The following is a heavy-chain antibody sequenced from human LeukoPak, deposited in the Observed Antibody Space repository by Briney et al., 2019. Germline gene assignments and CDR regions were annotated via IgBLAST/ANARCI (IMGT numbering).Heavy chain of an antibody. V-gene: IGHV3-64D*06. CDR1: GLPFSTLG. CDR3: VSPVFINF. J-gene: IGHJ4*01. Sequence: GGSLRLSCSASGLPFSTLGMHWVRQAPGKGLEHVSTIGSDGDGTYYADSVKDRFIISRDNSKNAVYLQMSSLSPEDTAVYYCVSPVFINFWGQGTLVTVSS. CDR2: IGSDGDGT. D-gene: IGHD1-14*01.